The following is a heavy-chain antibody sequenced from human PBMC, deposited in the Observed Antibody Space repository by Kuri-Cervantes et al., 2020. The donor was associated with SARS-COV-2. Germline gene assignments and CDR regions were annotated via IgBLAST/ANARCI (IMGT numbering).Heavy chain of an antibody. CDR1: GITFSTFG. CDR3: VRDGDHWNFDY. Sequence: GESLKISCEASGITFSTFGMNWVRQAPGKGLEWVSAISGSGGSTYYADSVKGRFTISRDNAKNMLFLQMNSLRAEDTAVYYCVRDGDHWNFDYWGQGTLVT. V-gene: IGHV3-23*01. CDR2: ISGSGGST. J-gene: IGHJ4*02. D-gene: IGHD1-1*01.